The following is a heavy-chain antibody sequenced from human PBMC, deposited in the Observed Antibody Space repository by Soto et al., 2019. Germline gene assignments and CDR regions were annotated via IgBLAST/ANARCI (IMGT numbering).Heavy chain of an antibody. CDR3: ARGRYDSSGYDFDY. CDR2: LIPMFGTA. J-gene: IGHJ4*02. D-gene: IGHD3-22*01. V-gene: IGHV1-69*06. Sequence: QVQLVQSGAEVKKPGSSVKVSCKASGGSFSSSAFSWVRQAPGPGLEWMGGLIPMFGTANYAQKSQGRVTIFADKSTSIVYMELSSLRFEDTAVYYCARGRYDSSGYDFDYWGQGTLVTIST. CDR1: GGSFSSSA.